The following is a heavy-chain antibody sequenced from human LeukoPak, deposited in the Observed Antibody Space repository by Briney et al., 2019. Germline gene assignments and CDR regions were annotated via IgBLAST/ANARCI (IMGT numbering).Heavy chain of an antibody. CDR2: LSWNAANI. V-gene: IGHV3-9*01. Sequence: GGSLRLSCAVSGFTFHDYAMHWVRQAPGKGLEWVSGLSWNAANIGYAESVRGRFTISRDNAGNSLYLQMNSLRPEDTALYYCAKALGSTVTTRTYFDYWGQGTLVTVSS. CDR3: AKALGSTVTTRTYFDY. J-gene: IGHJ4*02. CDR1: GFTFHDYA. D-gene: IGHD4-17*01.